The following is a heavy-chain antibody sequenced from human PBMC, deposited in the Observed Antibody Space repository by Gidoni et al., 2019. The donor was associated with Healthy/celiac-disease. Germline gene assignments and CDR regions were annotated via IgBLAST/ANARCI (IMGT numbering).Heavy chain of an antibody. J-gene: IGHJ3*02. Sequence: EAQLLASGGGGVLAGGSLRRSGAAEGFTCSRYAMSWVRQAPGKGLEWVSATSGSCGSTYYADSVKGRFTISRDNSKNTLYLQMNSLRAEDTAVYYCAKGGSITMIVTIWGQGTMVTVSS. CDR2: TSGSCGST. D-gene: IGHD3-22*01. CDR3: AKGGSITMIVTI. CDR1: GFTCSRYA. V-gene: IGHV3-23*01.